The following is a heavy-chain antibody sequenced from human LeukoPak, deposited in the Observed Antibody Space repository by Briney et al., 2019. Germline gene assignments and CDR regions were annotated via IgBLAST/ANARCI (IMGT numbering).Heavy chain of an antibody. CDR2: IYYSGSP. CDR3: ARVSSGSGTN. CDR1: RGSISSGDNY. D-gene: IGHD3-10*01. Sequence: SQTLSLTCTVSRGSISSGDNYWSWIRQPPGKGLEWIGSIYYSGSPYYNPSLKSRGTISVDTSKNQFSLKLGSVTAADTAIYYCARVSSGSGTNWGQGTLVTVSS. J-gene: IGHJ4*02. V-gene: IGHV4-30-4*01.